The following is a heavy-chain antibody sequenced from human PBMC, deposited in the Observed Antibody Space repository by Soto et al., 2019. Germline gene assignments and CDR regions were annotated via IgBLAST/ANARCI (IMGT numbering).Heavy chain of an antibody. Sequence: PGGSLRLSCAASGFTFSNAWMSWVRQAPGKGLEWVGRIKSKTDGGTTDYAAPVKGRFTISGDDSKNTLYLQMNSLKTEDTAVYYCTTDRGDYGDPFDYWGQGTLVTVSS. CDR1: GFTFSNAW. CDR2: IKSKTDGGTT. V-gene: IGHV3-15*01. J-gene: IGHJ4*02. D-gene: IGHD4-17*01. CDR3: TTDRGDYGDPFDY.